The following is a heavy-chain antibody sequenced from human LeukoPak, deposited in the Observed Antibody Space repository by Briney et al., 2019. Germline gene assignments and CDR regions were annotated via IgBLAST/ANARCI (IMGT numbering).Heavy chain of an antibody. J-gene: IGHJ4*02. CDR1: GFTFSSYA. CDR2: ISGSGGST. D-gene: IGHD3-10*01. V-gene: IGHV3-23*01. Sequence: PGGSLRLSCAASGFTFSSYAMSWVRQAPGKGLEWVSAISGSGGSTYYADSVKGRFTISRDNSKNTLYLQMNSLRAEDTAVYYCAKVGFGELPKERIDYWGQGTLVTVFS. CDR3: AKVGFGELPKERIDY.